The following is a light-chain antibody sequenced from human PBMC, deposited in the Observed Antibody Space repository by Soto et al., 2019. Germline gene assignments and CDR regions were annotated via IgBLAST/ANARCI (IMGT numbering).Light chain of an antibody. V-gene: IGKV3-11*01. CDR3: QQRNDWGS. J-gene: IGKJ4*01. CDR1: QSVGAQ. Sequence: EVVLTQYPASLSLSPGERATLSCRASQSVGAQFAWYQQKPGQSPRLLIYGVSNRTSGISARLSGSGSGTDFTLTITSLEPEDSAVYYCQQRNDWGSFGGGTRVEIK. CDR2: GVS.